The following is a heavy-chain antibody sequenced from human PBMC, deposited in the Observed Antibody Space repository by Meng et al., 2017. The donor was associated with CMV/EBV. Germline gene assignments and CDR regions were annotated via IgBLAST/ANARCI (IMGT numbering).Heavy chain of an antibody. J-gene: IGHJ3*02. V-gene: IGHV1-2*02. CDR3: ARAPYYYDSSGSPDAFDI. CDR2: INPNSGGT. CDR1: GYTFTGYY. D-gene: IGHD3-22*01. Sequence: ASVKVSCKASGYTFTGYYMHWVRQAPGQGLEWMGWINPNSGGTNYAQKFQGRVTITADKSTSTAYMELSSLRSEDTAVYYCARAPYYYDSSGSPDAFDIWGQGTMVTVSS.